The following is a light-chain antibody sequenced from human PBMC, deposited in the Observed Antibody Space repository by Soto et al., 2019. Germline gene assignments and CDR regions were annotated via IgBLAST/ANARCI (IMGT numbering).Light chain of an antibody. J-gene: IGKJ2*01. CDR3: QQYCSSPHT. Sequence: EIVLTQSPGTLSLSPGERATLSCRASQSVSSSYLAWYQQKPGQAPRLLIYGASSRATGIPDRFSGSGSGTDFTLTISRLEPEDFSVYYCQQYCSSPHTFGQGTKLEIK. CDR2: GAS. V-gene: IGKV3-20*01. CDR1: QSVSSSY.